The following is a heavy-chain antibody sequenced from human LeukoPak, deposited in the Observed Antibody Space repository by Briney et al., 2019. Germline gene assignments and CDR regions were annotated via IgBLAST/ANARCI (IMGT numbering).Heavy chain of an antibody. CDR1: GGSISSYY. V-gene: IGHV4-59*01. CDR3: ARGMVRGRYFDY. J-gene: IGHJ4*02. CDR2: IYYSGST. Sequence: PSETLSLTCTVSGGSISSYYWSWIRQPPGKGLEWIGYIYYSGSTNYNPSLKSRVTISVDTSKNQFSLKLSSVTAADTAVYYCARGMVRGRYFDYWGQGTLVTVSS. D-gene: IGHD3-10*01.